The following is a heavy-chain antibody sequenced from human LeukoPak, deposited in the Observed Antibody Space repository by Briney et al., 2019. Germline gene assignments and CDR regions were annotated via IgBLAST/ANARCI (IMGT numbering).Heavy chain of an antibody. CDR2: ISYDGSNK. Sequence: PGRSLRLSCAASGFTFSSYGMHWVRQAPGKGLECVAVISYDGSNKYYADSVKGRFTISRDNSKNTLYLQMNSLRAEDTAVYYCAKDQAGNTMVRGVIIKAYYYYYGMDVWGQGTTVTVSS. V-gene: IGHV3-30*18. CDR1: GFTFSSYG. J-gene: IGHJ6*02. D-gene: IGHD3-10*01. CDR3: AKDQAGNTMVRGVIIKAYYYYYGMDV.